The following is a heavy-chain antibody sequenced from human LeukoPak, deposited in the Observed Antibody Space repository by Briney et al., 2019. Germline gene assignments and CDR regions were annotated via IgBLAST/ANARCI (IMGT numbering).Heavy chain of an antibody. CDR1: GGSISSGSYY. CDR3: ARATMGNYYYYYYMDV. CDR2: IYTSGST. J-gene: IGHJ6*03. V-gene: IGHV4-61*02. Sequence: PSETLSLTCTVSGGSISSGSYYWSWIRQPPGKGLEWIGRIYTSGSTNYNPSLKSRVTISVDTSKNQFSLKLSSVTAADTAVYYCARATMGNYYYYYYMDVWGKGTTVTVSS. D-gene: IGHD3-10*01.